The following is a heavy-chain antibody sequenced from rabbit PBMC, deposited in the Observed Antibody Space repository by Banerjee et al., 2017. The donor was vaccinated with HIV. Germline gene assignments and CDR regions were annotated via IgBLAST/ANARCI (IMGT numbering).Heavy chain of an antibody. D-gene: IGHD8-1*01. J-gene: IGHJ6*01. CDR3: ARDSGTSFSSYGMDL. CDR2: IDTGSSGFT. CDR1: GVSFTSNYY. V-gene: IGHV1S40*01. Sequence: QSVEESGGGLVQPEGSLTLTCTASGVSFTSNYYMCWVRQAPGKGLEWIACIDTGSSGFTYFASWAKGRFTISKTSSTTVTLQVTSLTAADTATYFCARDSGTSFSSYGMDLWGPGTLVTVS.